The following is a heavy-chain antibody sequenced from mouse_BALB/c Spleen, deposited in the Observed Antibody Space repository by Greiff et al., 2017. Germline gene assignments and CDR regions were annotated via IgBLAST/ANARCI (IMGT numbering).Heavy chain of an antibody. CDR3: AREGGYPYFDY. CDR1: GFSFTGYG. CDR2: IWGDGST. J-gene: IGHJ2*01. D-gene: IGHD1-1*02. V-gene: IGHV2-6-7*01. Sequence: VQLVESGPGLVAPSQSLSITCPGSGFSFTGYGVNWVRQPPGKGLEWLGMIWGDGSTDYNSALKSRLSISKDNSKSQVFLKMTSLQTDDTARYYCAREGGYPYFDYWGQGTTLTVSS.